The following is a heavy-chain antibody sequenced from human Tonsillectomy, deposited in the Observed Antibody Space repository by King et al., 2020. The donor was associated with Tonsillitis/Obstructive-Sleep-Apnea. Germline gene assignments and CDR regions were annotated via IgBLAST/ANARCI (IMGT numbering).Heavy chain of an antibody. Sequence: QLVQSGAEVKKPGASVKVSCKASGYTFTSYAMHWVRQAPGQRLEWMGWINAGNGNTKYSQKFQGRVTITRDTSARTAYMELSSLRSEDTAVYYCARDLAAAGTQPFDYWGQGTLVTVSS. CDR3: ARDLAAAGTQPFDY. V-gene: IGHV1-3*01. CDR1: GYTFTSYA. CDR2: INAGNGNT. J-gene: IGHJ4*02. D-gene: IGHD6-13*01.